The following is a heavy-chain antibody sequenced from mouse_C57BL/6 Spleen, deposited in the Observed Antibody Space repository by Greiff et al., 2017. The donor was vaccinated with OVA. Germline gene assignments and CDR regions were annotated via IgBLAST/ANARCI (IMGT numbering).Heavy chain of an antibody. V-gene: IGHV5-17*01. CDR2: ISSGSSTI. CDR3: AREGDYDYGYFDV. D-gene: IGHD2-4*01. J-gene: IGHJ1*03. CDR1: GFTFSDYG. Sequence: EVQVVESGGGLVKPGGSLKLSCAASGFTFSDYGMHWVRQAPEKGLEWVAYISSGSSTIYYADTVKGRFTISRDNAKNTPFLQMTSLRSEDTAMYYCAREGDYDYGYFDVWGTGTTVTVSS.